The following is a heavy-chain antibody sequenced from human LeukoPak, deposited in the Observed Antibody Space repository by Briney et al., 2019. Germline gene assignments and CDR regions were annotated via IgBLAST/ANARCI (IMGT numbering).Heavy chain of an antibody. D-gene: IGHD6-13*01. CDR1: GFTFSNYA. J-gene: IGHJ4*02. CDR2: ISGNGGST. CDR3: AKRIAATSFDY. Sequence: GESLRLSCAASGFTFSNYAMSWVRQAPGKGLEWVSTISGNGGSTYYADSVKGRLTISRDNSKNTVYLQMSSLRVEDTAVYYCAKRIAATSFDYWGQGTLVTVSS. V-gene: IGHV3-23*01.